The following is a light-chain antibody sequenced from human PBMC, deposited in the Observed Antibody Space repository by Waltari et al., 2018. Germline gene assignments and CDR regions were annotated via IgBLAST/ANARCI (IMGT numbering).Light chain of an antibody. CDR2: DVS. V-gene: IGLV2-14*03. J-gene: IGLJ3*02. Sequence: QSALPHPASVSGSSGQSLTIPYTGPNSYFGCFTYVPWYQQHPGKAPKLMIYDVSNRPSGVSNRFSGSKSGNTASLTISGLQAEDEADYYCSSYTSSSTWVFGGGTKLTVL. CDR3: SSYTSSSTWV. CDR1: NSYFGCFTY.